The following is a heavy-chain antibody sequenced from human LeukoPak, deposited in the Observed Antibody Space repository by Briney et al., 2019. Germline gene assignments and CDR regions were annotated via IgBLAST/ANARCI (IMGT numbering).Heavy chain of an antibody. CDR3: AKDGGGNCYDPIDY. D-gene: IGHD2-21*01. Sequence: GGSLRLSCAFSGFTFTNYAMSWVRQTPGKGLEWISGITDSGRSSYFADSVRGWFTISRDKSKNTLYLQMNSLRAEDTAFYFCAKDGGGNCYDPIDYWGQGILVTVSS. J-gene: IGHJ4*02. CDR1: GFTFTNYA. CDR2: ITDSGRSS. V-gene: IGHV3-23*01.